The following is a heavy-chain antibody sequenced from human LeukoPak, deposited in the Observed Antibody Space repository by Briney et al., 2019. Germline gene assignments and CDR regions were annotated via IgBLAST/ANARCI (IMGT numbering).Heavy chain of an antibody. J-gene: IGHJ6*03. CDR3: ARTRADYDILTEYYYYYMDV. CDR1: GFSLSTSGMC. Sequence: SGPALVKPTRTLTLTCTFSGFSLSTSGMCVSWIRQPPGKALEWLALINWDDYQHYSTSLKTRLTISKDTSKNQVVLTMTNMDPVDTATYYCARTRADYDILTEYYYYYMDVWGKGTTVTVSS. D-gene: IGHD3-9*01. V-gene: IGHV2-70*01. CDR2: INWDDYQ.